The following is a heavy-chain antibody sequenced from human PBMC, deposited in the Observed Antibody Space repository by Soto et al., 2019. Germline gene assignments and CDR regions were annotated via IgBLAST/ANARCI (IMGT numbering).Heavy chain of an antibody. J-gene: IGHJ4*02. CDR1: CYTFTNYW. CDR3: VRPNFGALTHFDF. CDR2: ILPGDSDT. V-gene: IGHV5-51*01. Sequence: LGESLKISCKAICYTFTNYWIGWVLHTPGKGLKWMGIILPGDSDTRYNPSFEGQVTVSADESISTAYLQWNTLKASDTAMYYCVRPNFGALTHFDFWGQGTLVTVS. D-gene: IGHD3-16*01.